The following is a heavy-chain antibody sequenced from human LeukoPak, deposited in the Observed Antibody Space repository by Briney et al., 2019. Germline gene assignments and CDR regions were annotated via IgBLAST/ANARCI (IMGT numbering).Heavy chain of an antibody. CDR3: ANHRWVGGGFDI. CDR2: MNPNSGNT. D-gene: IGHD3-16*01. J-gene: IGHJ3*02. CDR1: GYTFTSYD. Sequence: GASVTVSCKASGYTFTSYDISWVRQAPGQGIEWMGWMNPNSGNTGYAQKFQGRVTITRNTSISTAYMELSSLRAEDTAVYYCANHRWVGGGFDIWGQGTMVTVSS. V-gene: IGHV1-8*03.